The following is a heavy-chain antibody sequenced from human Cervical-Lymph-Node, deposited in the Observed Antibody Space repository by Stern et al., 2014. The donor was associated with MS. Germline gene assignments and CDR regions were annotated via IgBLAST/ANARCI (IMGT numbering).Heavy chain of an antibody. D-gene: IGHD4-17*01. CDR1: GFTVNDYS. Sequence: EVHLVESGGGLVQPGRSLRLSCAASGFTVNDYSMHWARQAPGKGLEWVSGISWDGGSTEYAASVKGRFAISRDNARNSLFLHMNSLRPEDTAFYYFPKTTVTTRPFEYWGQGILVTVSS. CDR2: ISWDGGST. V-gene: IGHV3-9*01. CDR3: PKTTVTTRPFEY. J-gene: IGHJ4*02.